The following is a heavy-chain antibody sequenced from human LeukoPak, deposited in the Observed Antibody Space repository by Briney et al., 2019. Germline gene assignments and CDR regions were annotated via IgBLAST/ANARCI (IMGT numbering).Heavy chain of an antibody. CDR3: ARGNQYCSGGSCYYNWFDP. CDR1: GGSFSGYY. J-gene: IGHJ5*02. D-gene: IGHD2-15*01. V-gene: IGHV4-34*01. Sequence: PSETQSLTCAVYGGSFSGYYWSWIRQPPGKGLEWIGEINHSGSTNYNPSLKSRVTISVDTSKNQFSLKLSSVTAADTAVYYCARGNQYCSGGSCYYNWFDPWGQGTLVTVSS. CDR2: INHSGST.